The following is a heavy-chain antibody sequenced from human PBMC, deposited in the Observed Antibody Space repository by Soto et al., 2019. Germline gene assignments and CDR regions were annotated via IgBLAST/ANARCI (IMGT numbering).Heavy chain of an antibody. J-gene: IGHJ4*02. V-gene: IGHV4-30-4*01. D-gene: IGHD5-12*01. CDR3: AREKGYISGPKNFDY. CDR1: GASISSGDYF. Sequence: SETLSLTCSVSGASISSGDYFWSWIRQSPGKGLQWIGYIYDSGSSYYNPSLKSRVTMSVDTSKNQFSLKLSSVTAADTAVYYCAREKGYISGPKNFDYWGQGTLVTVSS. CDR2: IYDSGSS.